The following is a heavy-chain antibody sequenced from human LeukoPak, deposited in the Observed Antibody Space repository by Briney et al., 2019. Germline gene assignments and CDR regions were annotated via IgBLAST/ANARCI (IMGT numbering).Heavy chain of an antibody. CDR2: IYSGGSA. J-gene: IGHJ4*02. Sequence: GGSLRLSCAASGFTVSSNYMSWVRQAPGKGLEWVSVIYSGGSAYYADSVKGRFTISRDNSKNTLYLQMNSLRAEDTAVYYCASRLRGYFDYWGQGTLVTVSS. CDR3: ASRLRGYFDY. V-gene: IGHV3-53*01. D-gene: IGHD5-18*01. CDR1: GFTVSSNY.